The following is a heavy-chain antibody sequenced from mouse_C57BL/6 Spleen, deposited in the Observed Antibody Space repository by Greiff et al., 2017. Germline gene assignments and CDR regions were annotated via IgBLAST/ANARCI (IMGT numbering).Heavy chain of an antibody. CDR3: ALSGENYYGTWFAY. CDR1: GFSLTSYG. CDR2: IWRGGST. J-gene: IGHJ3*01. V-gene: IGHV2-5*01. Sequence: VKLMESGPGLVQPSQSLSITCTVSGFSLTSYGVHWVRQSPGKGLEWLGVIWRGGSTDYNAAFMSRLSITKDNSKSQVFFKMNSLQADDTAIYYCALSGENYYGTWFAYWGQGTLVTVSA. D-gene: IGHD1-1*01.